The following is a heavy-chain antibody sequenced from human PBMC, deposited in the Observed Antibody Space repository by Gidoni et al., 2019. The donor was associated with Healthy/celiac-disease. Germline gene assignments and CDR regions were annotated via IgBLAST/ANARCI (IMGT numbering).Heavy chain of an antibody. CDR2: INPNSGGT. CDR1: GYTFTGDY. Sequence: QVQLVQSGAEVKTPGASVKVSCTASGYTFTGDYMHWVRQAPGQGLEWMGWINPNSGGTNYAQKFQGRGTMTRDTSISTAYMELSRLRSDDTAVYYCARVADPYGDPGYWGQGTLVTVSS. V-gene: IGHV1-2*02. D-gene: IGHD4-17*01. J-gene: IGHJ4*02. CDR3: ARVADPYGDPGY.